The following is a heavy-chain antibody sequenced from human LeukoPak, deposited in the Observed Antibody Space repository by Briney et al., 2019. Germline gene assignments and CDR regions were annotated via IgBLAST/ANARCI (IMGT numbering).Heavy chain of an antibody. CDR2: IYWNDNK. CDR1: GFSLATSRVG. CDR3: AHGYGDYDPYFDY. Sequence: SGPTLVHPTPTLTLTCTFSGFSLATSRVGVGWIRQPPGKALEWLALIYWNDNKRYGPSLRSRLTVTKDTSKTQVFLTMTKMDPVDTATYYCAHGYGDYDPYFDYWGQGTLVTVSS. J-gene: IGHJ4*02. V-gene: IGHV2-5*01. D-gene: IGHD4-17*01.